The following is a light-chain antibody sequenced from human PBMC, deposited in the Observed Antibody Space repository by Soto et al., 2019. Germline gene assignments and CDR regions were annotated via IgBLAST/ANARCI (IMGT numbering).Light chain of an antibody. J-gene: IGKJ1*01. CDR3: QKYNSASRT. CDR2: AAS. Sequence: DIQRTQSPSSLSASVGDRVTITCRASQGISNYLAWYQQKPGKVPKLLIYAASTLQSGVTSRFSGSGSGTDFTLTISSLQPEDVATYYCQKYNSASRTFGQGTKVDIK. V-gene: IGKV1-27*01. CDR1: QGISNY.